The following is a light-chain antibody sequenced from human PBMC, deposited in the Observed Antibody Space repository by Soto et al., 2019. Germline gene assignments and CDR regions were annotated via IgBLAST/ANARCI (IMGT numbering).Light chain of an antibody. CDR3: QQYGSSPRT. Sequence: EVVMTQSPATLSVSPGERATLSCRASQTVSRNLAWYQQRPGQAPRLLIYGASSRTTGIPDRFSGSGSGTDLTLTISRLEPEDFAVYYCQQYGSSPRTFGQGTKVDIK. CDR1: QTVSRN. V-gene: IGKV3-20*01. J-gene: IGKJ1*01. CDR2: GAS.